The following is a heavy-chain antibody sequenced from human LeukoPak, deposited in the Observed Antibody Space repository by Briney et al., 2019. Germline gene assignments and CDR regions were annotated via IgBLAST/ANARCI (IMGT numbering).Heavy chain of an antibody. V-gene: IGHV4-59*01. J-gene: IGHJ3*02. D-gene: IGHD3-10*01. CDR1: GGSISSYY. Sequence: SGTLSLTCIVSGGSISSYYWSWIRQPPGKGLEWIGYIYYSGITNYNPSLKSRVTISVDTSKNQFSLKLSSVTAADTAVYYCARDYYGSDHAFDIWGQGTMVTVSS. CDR2: IYYSGIT. CDR3: ARDYYGSDHAFDI.